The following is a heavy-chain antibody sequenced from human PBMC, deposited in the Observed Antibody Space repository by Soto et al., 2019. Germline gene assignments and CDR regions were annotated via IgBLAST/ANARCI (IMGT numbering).Heavy chain of an antibody. CDR3: ARGGSSPNRYYYYSMDV. V-gene: IGHV3-7*03. D-gene: IGHD3-10*01. CDR1: GFTFSSYW. CDR2: IKQDGSEK. J-gene: IGHJ6*02. Sequence: GGSLRLSCAASGFTFSSYWMSWVRQAPGKGLEWVANIKQDGSEKYYVDSVKGRFTISRDNAKNSLYLQMNSLRAEDTAVYYCARGGSSPNRYYYYSMDVWGQGTTVTVSS.